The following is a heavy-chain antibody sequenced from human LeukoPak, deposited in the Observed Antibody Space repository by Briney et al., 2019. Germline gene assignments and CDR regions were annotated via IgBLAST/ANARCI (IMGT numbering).Heavy chain of an antibody. CDR1: GFTYSNYA. Sequence: QPGGSLRLSCEASGFTYSNYAMSWVRQAPGKGPEWVSVISGSDDTTNYADSVKGRFTISRDNAKNTLYLQMNSLSADDTAVYYCAKDVRGNGYYFDSWGQGTLVTVSS. J-gene: IGHJ4*02. V-gene: IGHV3-23*01. CDR2: ISGSDDTT. CDR3: AKDVRGNGYYFDS. D-gene: IGHD3-10*02.